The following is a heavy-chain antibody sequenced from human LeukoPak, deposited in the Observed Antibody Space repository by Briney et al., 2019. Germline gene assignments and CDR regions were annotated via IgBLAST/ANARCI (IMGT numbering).Heavy chain of an antibody. Sequence: GGSLRLSCAASGFTVSSNDMSWVRQAPGKGLECISVIYSGGSTDYADSVKGRFTISRDNAKNSLYLQMNSLRAEDTAVYYCARGRVGQWLVDAFDIWGQGTMVTVSS. CDR3: ARGRVGQWLVDAFDI. CDR2: IYSGGST. V-gene: IGHV3-53*01. J-gene: IGHJ3*02. CDR1: GFTVSSND. D-gene: IGHD6-19*01.